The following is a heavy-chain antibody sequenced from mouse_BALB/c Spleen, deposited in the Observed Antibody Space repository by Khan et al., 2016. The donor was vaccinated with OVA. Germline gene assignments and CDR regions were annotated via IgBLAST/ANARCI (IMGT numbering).Heavy chain of an antibody. Sequence: EVELVESGGGLVKPGGPLKLSCAASGFTFSNYALSWVRQTPEKRLEWVATISSGGDYTYYPDSVKGRFTISRDNAKNTFYLQMSSLRSEDTALYYCARHNYGPFAYWGQGTLVTVSA. J-gene: IGHJ3*01. D-gene: IGHD1-1*01. CDR2: ISSGGDYT. CDR1: GFTFSNYA. V-gene: IGHV5-9-3*01. CDR3: ARHNYGPFAY.